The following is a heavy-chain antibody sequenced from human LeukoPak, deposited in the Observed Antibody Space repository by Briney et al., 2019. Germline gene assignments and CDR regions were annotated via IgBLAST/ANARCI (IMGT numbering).Heavy chain of an antibody. V-gene: IGHV3-23*01. D-gene: IGHD3-22*01. CDR3: AKDSTGVYDSSGYYPFDY. Sequence: AGGSLRLSCAASGFTVSSNYMHWVRQAPGKGLEWVSAISGSGGSTYYADSVKGRFTISRDNSKNTLYLQMNSLRAEDTAVYYCAKDSTGVYDSSGYYPFDYWGQGTLVTVSS. CDR1: GFTVSSNY. J-gene: IGHJ4*02. CDR2: ISGSGGST.